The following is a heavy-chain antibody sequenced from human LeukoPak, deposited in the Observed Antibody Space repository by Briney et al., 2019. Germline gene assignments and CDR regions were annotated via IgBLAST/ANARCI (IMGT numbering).Heavy chain of an antibody. V-gene: IGHV4-61*01. CDR3: ARDFPYGSGSYYSLYFDY. CDR2: IYYSGSI. J-gene: IGHJ4*02. D-gene: IGHD3-10*01. CDR1: GDSISSRTYY. Sequence: SETLSLTCTVSGDSISSRTYYWSWIRQPPGKGLEWIGYIYYSGSINYNPSLKSRVTISVDTSKNQFSLKLSSVTAADTAVYYCARDFPYGSGSYYSLYFDYWGQGTLVTVSS.